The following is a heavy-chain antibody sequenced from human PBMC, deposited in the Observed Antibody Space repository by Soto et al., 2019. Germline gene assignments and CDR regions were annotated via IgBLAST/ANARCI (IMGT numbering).Heavy chain of an antibody. V-gene: IGHV4-31*03. J-gene: IGHJ6*02. CDR3: ARARMARGTIYCSGMDV. D-gene: IGHD3-10*01. CDR2: IYYSGST. Sequence: QVQLQESGPGLVKSSQTLSLTCTVSGGSISSDGNYWRWIRQHPGKGLGWIGYIYYSGSTKYNQSLQSGVTISVDTSKNQFSLTLNSGTAADTAVYYRARARMARGTIYCSGMDVWGQGTKVTVSS. CDR1: GGSISSDGNY.